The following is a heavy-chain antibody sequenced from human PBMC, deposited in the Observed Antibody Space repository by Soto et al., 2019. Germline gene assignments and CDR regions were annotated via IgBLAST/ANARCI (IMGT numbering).Heavy chain of an antibody. J-gene: IGHJ4*02. D-gene: IGHD3-22*01. V-gene: IGHV4-31*03. CDR2: IYYSGST. CDR1: GASISSTSHY. CDR3: ARVGAAGYYYDSSTYS. Sequence: SETLSLTCSVSGASISSTSHYWNWIRQHPGKGLEWIGYIYYSGSTSYSPSLRSRVTISVDTSKNQFSLRLTSVTAADTAVYYCARVGAAGYYYDSSTYSWGQGTLVTVSS.